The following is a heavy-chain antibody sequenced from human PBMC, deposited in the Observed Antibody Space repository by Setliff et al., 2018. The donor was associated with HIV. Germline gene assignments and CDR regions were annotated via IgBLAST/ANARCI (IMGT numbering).Heavy chain of an antibody. V-gene: IGHV4-39*07. CDR1: YSSLTSNNFY. CDR2: IYYTGTT. Sequence: TSETLSLTCSVSYSSLTSNNFYWGWIRQPPGRGLEWIGNIYYTGTTYYNSSLKSRVRISVDTSTNQFSLNVTSVTAADTAVYYCARGNYYNMWADPFDYWGQGTLVTVSS. CDR3: ARGNYYNMWADPFDY. J-gene: IGHJ4*02. D-gene: IGHD3-10*01.